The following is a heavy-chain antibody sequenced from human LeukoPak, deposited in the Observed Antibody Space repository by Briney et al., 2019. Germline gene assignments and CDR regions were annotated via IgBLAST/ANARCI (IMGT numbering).Heavy chain of an antibody. Sequence: NPSQTLSLTCTVSGGSISSGGYYWSWIRQPPGKGLEWIGYIYHSGSTYYNPSLKSRVTISVDRSKNQFSLKLSSVTAADTAVYYCARYTVTTKFFDYWGQGTLVTVSS. D-gene: IGHD4-17*01. CDR3: ARYTVTTKFFDY. V-gene: IGHV4-30-2*01. CDR2: IYHSGST. CDR1: GGSISSGGYY. J-gene: IGHJ4*02.